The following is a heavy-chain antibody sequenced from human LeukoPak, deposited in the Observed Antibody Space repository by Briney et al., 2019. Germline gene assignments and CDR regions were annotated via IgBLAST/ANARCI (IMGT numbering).Heavy chain of an antibody. D-gene: IGHD1-1*01. Sequence: GGSLRLSCAASGFTFSSYSMNWVRKAPGKGLEWVSSISSSSSYIYYADSVKGRFTISRDNAKNSLYLQMNSLRAEDTAVYYCARDSTTGTTASDYWGQGTLVTVSS. CDR3: ARDSTTGTTASDY. CDR1: GFTFSSYS. J-gene: IGHJ4*02. CDR2: ISSSSSYI. V-gene: IGHV3-21*01.